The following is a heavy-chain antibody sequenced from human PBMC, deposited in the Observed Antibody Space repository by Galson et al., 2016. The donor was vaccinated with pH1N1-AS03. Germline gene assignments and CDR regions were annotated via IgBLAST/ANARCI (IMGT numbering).Heavy chain of an antibody. D-gene: IGHD5-18*01. J-gene: IGHJ6*03. CDR2: ILPIFGST. V-gene: IGHV1-69*06. CDR1: GGPFSSYG. CDR3: ARDRDTTMITLDYYYYCMDV. Sequence: SVKVSCKVSGGPFSSYGINWVRQAPGQGLEWMGRILPIFGSTNYAQRFQGRITVTADNSTGTAYLDLSSLRSEDTAVYYCARDRDTTMITLDYYYYCMDVWGKGTTVTVSS.